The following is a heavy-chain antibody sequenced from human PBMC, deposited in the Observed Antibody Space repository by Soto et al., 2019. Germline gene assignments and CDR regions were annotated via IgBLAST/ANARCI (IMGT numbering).Heavy chain of an antibody. CDR1: GGSISSYY. D-gene: IGHD5-18*01. CDR2: IYYSGST. J-gene: IGHJ4*02. CDR3: ARASKYSYGPDFDY. V-gene: IGHV4-59*01. Sequence: SETLSLTCTVSGGSISSYYWSWIRQPPGKGLEWIGYIYYSGSTNYNPSLKSRVTISLDTSKNQFSLKLSSVTAADTAVYYCARASKYSYGPDFDYWGQGTLVTVSS.